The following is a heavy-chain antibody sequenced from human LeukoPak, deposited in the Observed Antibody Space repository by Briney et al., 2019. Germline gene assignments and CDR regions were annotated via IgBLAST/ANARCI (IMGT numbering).Heavy chain of an antibody. D-gene: IGHD2-2*01. CDR1: GFTFSSYA. Sequence: SGGSLRLSCAASGFTFSSYAMSWVRQAPGKGLEWVSTIGSRGVSTYYAESVKGRFTISRDSSKNTLYLQMNSLRAEDTAVYYCAKKVPAAAFDIWGQGTMVTVSS. CDR2: IGSRGVST. V-gene: IGHV3-23*01. CDR3: AKKVPAAAFDI. J-gene: IGHJ3*02.